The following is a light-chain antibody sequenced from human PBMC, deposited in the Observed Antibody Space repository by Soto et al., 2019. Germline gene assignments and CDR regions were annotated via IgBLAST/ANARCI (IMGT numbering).Light chain of an antibody. CDR2: AAS. V-gene: IGKV1-39*01. CDR3: KQSYSNQT. Sequence: DVQLTQSPASLSVFVGDSVTVTCRASQNIITYLHWYHQKPGEAPTLLINAASTLQSGVPSRFSGSGSVTDFTLNINRLQPEDVGTYYCKQSYSNQTFGQGTTVEIK. J-gene: IGKJ1*01. CDR1: QNIITY.